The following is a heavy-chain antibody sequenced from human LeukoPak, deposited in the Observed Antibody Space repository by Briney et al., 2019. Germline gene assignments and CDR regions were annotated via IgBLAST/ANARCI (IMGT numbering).Heavy chain of an antibody. Sequence: PGGSLRLSCAASGFTFSDPYMDWVRQAPGKGLEWVGRARNKANSYTTEYAASVKGRFTNSRDDSKNSLYLQMNSLKTEDTAVYYCTRGSDYGGNSIPFDYWGQGTLVTVSS. CDR1: GFTFSDPY. V-gene: IGHV3-72*01. CDR3: TRGSDYGGNSIPFDY. CDR2: ARNKANSYTT. J-gene: IGHJ4*02. D-gene: IGHD4-23*01.